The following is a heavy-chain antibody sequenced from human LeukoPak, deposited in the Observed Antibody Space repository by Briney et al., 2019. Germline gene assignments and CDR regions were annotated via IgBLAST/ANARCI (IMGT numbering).Heavy chain of an antibody. CDR2: IYSGGST. J-gene: IGHJ4*02. V-gene: IGHV3-66*02. D-gene: IGHD3-10*01. Sequence: GGSLRLSCAASGFTVSSNYMSWVRQAPGKGLEWVAVIYSGGSTYYADSVMGRFTISRDNSKNTLFLQMISTRAEDTAVEYYANGTWFGAFYFDYWGQGPLVPVSS. CDR3: ANGTWFGAFYFDY. CDR1: GFTVSSNY.